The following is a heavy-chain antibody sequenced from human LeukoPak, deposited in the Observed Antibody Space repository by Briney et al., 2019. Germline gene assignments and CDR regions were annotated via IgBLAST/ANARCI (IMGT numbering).Heavy chain of an antibody. Sequence: KSGGSLRLSCAASGFNVTTNYMSWVRQAPGKGLEWVSVIYSGGTTYYADSVKGRFTISRDISKNTLSLQMNSLRAEDTAVYYCARGRRDGYNLGYWGPGTLVVVSS. J-gene: IGHJ4*02. D-gene: IGHD5-24*01. V-gene: IGHV3-53*01. CDR3: ARGRRDGYNLGY. CDR1: GFNVTTNY. CDR2: IYSGGTT.